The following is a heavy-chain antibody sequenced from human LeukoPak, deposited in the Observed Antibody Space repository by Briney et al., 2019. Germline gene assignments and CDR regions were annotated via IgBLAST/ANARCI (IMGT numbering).Heavy chain of an antibody. CDR2: ISSSSTI. D-gene: IGHD1-26*01. Sequence: GGSLRLSCAASGFTFSSYSMNWVRQAPGKGLEWVSYISSSSTIYYADSVKGRFTISRGNAKNSLYLQMNSLRAEDTAVYYCARAGIVGATDYWGQGTLVTVSS. CDR3: ARAGIVGATDY. J-gene: IGHJ4*02. CDR1: GFTFSSYS. V-gene: IGHV3-48*01.